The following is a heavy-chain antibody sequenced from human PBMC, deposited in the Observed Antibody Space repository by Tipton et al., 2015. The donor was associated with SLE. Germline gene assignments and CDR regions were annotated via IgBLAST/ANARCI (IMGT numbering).Heavy chain of an antibody. CDR1: GYSITSGDY. V-gene: IGHV4-38-2*02. CDR3: ARDPYDSTWRNGWFDP. CDR2: LYHRGST. Sequence: TLSLTCAVSGYSITSGDYWGWIRQPPGKGLEWVGSLYHRGSTYYNPSLKSRVTISTDTSKNEIYLKLTSVTATDTAGYFCARDPYDSTWRNGWFDPWGQGTLVTVSS. D-gene: IGHD6-13*01. J-gene: IGHJ5*02.